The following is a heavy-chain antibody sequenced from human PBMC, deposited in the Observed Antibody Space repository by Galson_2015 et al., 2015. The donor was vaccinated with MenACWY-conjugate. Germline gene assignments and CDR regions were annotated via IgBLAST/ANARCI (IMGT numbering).Heavy chain of an antibody. J-gene: IGHJ6*03. CDR2: ISDSGAAT. CDR3: AKDVYMDV. CDR1: GFTFRQYA. Sequence: SLRLSCAVSGFTFRQYAMNWVRQAPGTGLEWVAIISDSGAATHYIDSVKGRFTISRDNSKNTLYLQMGRLRAEDTALYYCAKDVYMDVWGKGTTVSVSS. V-gene: IGHV3-23*01.